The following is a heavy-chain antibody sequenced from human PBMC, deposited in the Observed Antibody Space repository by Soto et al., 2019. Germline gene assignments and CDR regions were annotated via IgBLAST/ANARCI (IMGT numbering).Heavy chain of an antibody. CDR2: ITDTGGDA. V-gene: IGHV3-23*01. D-gene: IGHD3-10*01. J-gene: IGHJ4*02. CDR1: GLTFGSRA. CDR3: ARGSADSYPGSRIFDF. Sequence: GGSLRLSCVASGLTFGSRAMTWVRQAPGEGLQWVSTITDTGGDAKYADSVRGRFVISRDNSKKTLYLQMTSLTAEDSAMYYCARGSADSYPGSRIFDFWGRGTLVTVSS.